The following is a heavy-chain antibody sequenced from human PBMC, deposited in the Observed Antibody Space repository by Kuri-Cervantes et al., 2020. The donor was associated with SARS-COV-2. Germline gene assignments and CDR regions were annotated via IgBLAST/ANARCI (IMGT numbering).Heavy chain of an antibody. J-gene: IGHJ4*02. CDR2: IYYSGST. CDR1: GGSISSHY. Sequence: SETLSLTCTVSGGSISSHYWSWIRQPPGKGLEWIGYIYYSGSTNYNPSLKSRVTISVDTSKNQFSLKLSSVTAADTAVYHCARGLDWRSSFDYWGQGTLVTVSS. CDR3: ARGLDWRSSFDY. V-gene: IGHV4-59*08. D-gene: IGHD3-3*01.